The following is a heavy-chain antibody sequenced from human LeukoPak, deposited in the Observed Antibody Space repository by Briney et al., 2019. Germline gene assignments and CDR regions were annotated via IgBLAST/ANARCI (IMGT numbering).Heavy chain of an antibody. CDR1: AYTFTDYY. D-gene: IGHD4-17*01. V-gene: IGHV1-2*02. CDR3: ARGSALRQTTGTTFDS. CDR2: INPHSGDT. Sequence: ASVKVSCKGSAYTFTDYYMHWVRQAPGQGLEWMGWINPHSGDTHYAQSFQGRVTMTRDTSISTAYMDLSRLTSDDTALYYCARGSALRQTTGTTFDSWGQGTLVTVSS. J-gene: IGHJ4*02.